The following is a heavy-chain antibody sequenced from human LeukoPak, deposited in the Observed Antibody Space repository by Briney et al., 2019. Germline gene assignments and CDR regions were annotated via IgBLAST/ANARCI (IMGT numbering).Heavy chain of an antibody. CDR1: GYSIMSGYY. Sequence: SETLSLTCTVSGYSIMSGYYWGWIRQPPGKGLEWIGSIYHSGSTYHNASLKSRVTMSVETSKNQFSLKLSSVTAADTAVYYCARLGYCNRVSCYGWFDPWGQGTLVTISS. CDR2: IYHSGST. D-gene: IGHD2-2*01. V-gene: IGHV4-38-2*02. CDR3: ARLGYCNRVSCYGWFDP. J-gene: IGHJ5*02.